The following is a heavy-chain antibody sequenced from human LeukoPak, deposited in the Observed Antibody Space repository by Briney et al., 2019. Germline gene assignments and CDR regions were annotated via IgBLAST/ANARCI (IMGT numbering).Heavy chain of an antibody. CDR3: ARDASSTSCCDGFDI. D-gene: IGHD2-2*01. CDR1: GYTFTDYY. V-gene: IGHV1-2*02. Sequence: ASVKVSCKASGYTFTDYYMHWVRQAPGQGLEWVGWINPNSGGTNYAQKFQGRVTMTRDTSISTAYMELSRLLSDDTAVYYCARDASSTSCCDGFDIWGQGTMVTVSS. CDR2: INPNSGGT. J-gene: IGHJ3*02.